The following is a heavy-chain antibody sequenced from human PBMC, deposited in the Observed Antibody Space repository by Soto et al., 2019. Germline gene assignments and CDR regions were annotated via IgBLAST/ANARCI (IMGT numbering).Heavy chain of an antibody. CDR3: ARDIGGLLLEVGYGGLVLDY. CDR2: ISAYNGNT. D-gene: IGHD4-17*01. J-gene: IGHJ4*02. Sequence: ASVKVSCKASGYTFTSSGISWVRQAPGQGLEWMGWISAYNGNTNYAQKLQGRVTMTTDTSTSTAYMELRSLRSDDTAVYYCARDIGGLLLEVGYGGLVLDYWGQLPLCTLSS. CDR1: GYTFTSSG. V-gene: IGHV1-18*04.